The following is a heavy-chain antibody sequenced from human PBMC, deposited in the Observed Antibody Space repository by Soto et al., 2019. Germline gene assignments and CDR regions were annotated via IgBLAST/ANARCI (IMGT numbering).Heavy chain of an antibody. D-gene: IGHD2-21*01. CDR3: ARGIKTYYCMDV. J-gene: IGHJ6*02. CDR2: LNSDGSTT. V-gene: IGHV3-74*01. CDR1: GFTFSSYW. Sequence: EVQVVESGGGLVQPGGSLRLSCAASGFTFSSYWMHWVRQVPGKGLVWVSRLNSDGSTTNYADSVKGRFTIFRDNARNTLSLQMNSLRADDTAVDYCARGIKTYYCMDVLGQGTTVTVSS.